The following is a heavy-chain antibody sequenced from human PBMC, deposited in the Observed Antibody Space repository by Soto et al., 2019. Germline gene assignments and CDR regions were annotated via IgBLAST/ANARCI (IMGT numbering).Heavy chain of an antibody. D-gene: IGHD4-17*01. V-gene: IGHV1-69*12. CDR3: ARRATVTKMPGWFDP. CDR2: IIPIFGTA. CDR1: GGTFSSYA. Sequence: QVQLVQSGAEVKKPGSSVKVSCQASGGTFSSYAISWVRQAPGQGLEWMGGIIPIFGTATYAQKFQGRVTITADESTSTAYMELSSLRSEDTAVYYCARRATVTKMPGWFDPWGQGTLVTVSS. J-gene: IGHJ5*02.